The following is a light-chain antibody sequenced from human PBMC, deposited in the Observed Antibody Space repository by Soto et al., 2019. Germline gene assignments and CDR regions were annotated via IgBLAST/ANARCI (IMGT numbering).Light chain of an antibody. CDR3: QHYDGSVT. J-gene: IGKJ1*01. CDR1: QSVDSNY. V-gene: IGKV3-20*01. Sequence: EIVLTQSPGTLSVSPGERATLSCRASQSVDSNYIAWYQQRPGQAPRLLIDAASSRATGIPDRFSGSGSGTDFTLTINRLEREDIAVYYCQHYDGSVTFGQGTKVEIK. CDR2: AAS.